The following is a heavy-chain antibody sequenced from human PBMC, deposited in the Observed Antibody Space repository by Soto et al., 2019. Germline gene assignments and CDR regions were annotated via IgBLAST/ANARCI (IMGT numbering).Heavy chain of an antibody. Sequence: ASVKVSCKASGYTFTGYYMHWVRQAPGQGLEWMGWINPNSGGTNYAQKFQGWVTMTRDTSISTAYMELSRLRSDDTAVYYCARGKDQATVTTLFKNYYYYYGMDVWGQGTTVTVSS. D-gene: IGHD4-17*01. CDR3: ARGKDQATVTTLFKNYYYYYGMDV. CDR1: GYTFTGYY. CDR2: INPNSGGT. V-gene: IGHV1-2*04. J-gene: IGHJ6*02.